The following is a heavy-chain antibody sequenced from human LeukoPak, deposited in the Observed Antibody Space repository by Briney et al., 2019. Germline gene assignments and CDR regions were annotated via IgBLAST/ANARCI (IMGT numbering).Heavy chain of an antibody. CDR1: GGTFSSYA. CDR3: VRLTGTTGGDGMDV. J-gene: IGHJ6*02. Sequence: SVKVSCKASGGTFSSYAISWVRQAPGQGLEWMGGIIPIFGTANYAQKFQGRVTITADESTSTAYMELSSLRSEDTAVYYCVRLTGTTGGDGMDVWGQGTTVTVSS. CDR2: IIPIFGTA. D-gene: IGHD1-7*01. V-gene: IGHV1-69*13.